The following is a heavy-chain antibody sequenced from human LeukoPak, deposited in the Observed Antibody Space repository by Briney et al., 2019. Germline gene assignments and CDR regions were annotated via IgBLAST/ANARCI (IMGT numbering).Heavy chain of an antibody. Sequence: PSETLSLTCAVSGYSISSGYYWGWIRQPPGKGLEWMGRIYHSGSTYYNPPLKSRFPISVDTSKNQFSLKLSSVAAADTAVYYCARRPIPADDWFDLWGQGTLVTVSS. CDR2: IYHSGST. CDR1: GYSISSGYY. J-gene: IGHJ5*02. V-gene: IGHV4-38-2*01. D-gene: IGHD2-2*01. CDR3: ARRPIPADDWFDL.